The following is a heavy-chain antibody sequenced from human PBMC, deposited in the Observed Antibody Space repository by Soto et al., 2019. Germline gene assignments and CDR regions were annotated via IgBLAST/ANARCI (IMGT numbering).Heavy chain of an antibody. CDR1: GGSINNYY. J-gene: IGHJ6*02. CDR3: ARYPLHCSGGNCYNFYYGLDV. V-gene: IGHV4-59*01. Sequence: QLQLQESGPGLVKPSETLSLTCSVSGGSINNYYWSWIRQPPGRGLEWIGYIYYTGSVNYNPSLKSRVTISADTSKSQFSLKLRSVTAADTAMYYCARYPLHCSGGNCYNFYYGLDVWGQGTTVTVSS. CDR2: IYYTGSV. D-gene: IGHD2-15*01.